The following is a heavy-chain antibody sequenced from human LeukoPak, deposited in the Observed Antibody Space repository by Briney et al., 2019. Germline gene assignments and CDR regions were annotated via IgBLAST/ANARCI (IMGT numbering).Heavy chain of an antibody. J-gene: IGHJ3*02. CDR2: IKQDGSEK. CDR1: GFTFSSYW. Sequence: GGSLRLSCAASGFTFSSYWMSWVRQAPGQGLEWVANIKQDGSEKYYVDSVKGRFTISRDNAKNSLYLQMNSLRAEDTAVYYCAREAPNIVLMVYAIRSAFDIWGQGTMVTVSS. V-gene: IGHV3-7*05. D-gene: IGHD2-8*01. CDR3: AREAPNIVLMVYAIRSAFDI.